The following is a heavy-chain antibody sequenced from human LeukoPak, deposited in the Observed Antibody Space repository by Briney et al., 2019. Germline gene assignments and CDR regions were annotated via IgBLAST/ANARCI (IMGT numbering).Heavy chain of an antibody. CDR1: GFTFSSYD. V-gene: IGHV3-13*04. CDR3: SRVGSSGWPNYFDS. J-gene: IGHJ4*02. D-gene: IGHD6-19*01. CDR2: IGTSGDT. Sequence: QTGGSLRLSCAASGFTFSSYDMHWVRQATGKGLEWVSVIGTSGDTYYAGSVKGRFTISRENAKNSLYLQMNSLTARDTAVYFCSRVGSSGWPNYFDSWGQGTLVTVSS.